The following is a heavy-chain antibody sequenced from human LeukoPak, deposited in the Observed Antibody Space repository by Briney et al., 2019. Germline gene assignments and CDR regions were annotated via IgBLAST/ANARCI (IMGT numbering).Heavy chain of an antibody. CDR1: GFTFSSYS. D-gene: IGHD1-26*01. CDR2: ISGSGGST. CDR3: ARARRYPSATGPPTSNGMDV. Sequence: PGGSLRLSCAASGFTFSSYSMNWVRQAPGKGLEWVSAISGSGGSTYYADSVKGRFTISRDNSKNTLFVQMNSLRAEDTAVYYCARARRYPSATGPPTSNGMDVWGQGTTVTVSS. V-gene: IGHV3-23*01. J-gene: IGHJ6*02.